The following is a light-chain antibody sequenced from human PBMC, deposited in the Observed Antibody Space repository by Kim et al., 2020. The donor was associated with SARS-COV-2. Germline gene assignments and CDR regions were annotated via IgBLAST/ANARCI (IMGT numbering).Light chain of an antibody. CDR3: QQYGSSPRT. J-gene: IGKJ2*01. Sequence: LSPSDRASPPLRASPSVTNGTLAWYPRIPGQPPRLLIYCASSRAKGIPDRFNGSWSGTDFPLTISRLEPEDFAVYYCQQYGSSPRTFGQGTKLEI. CDR2: CAS. V-gene: IGKV3-20*01. CDR1: PSVTNGT.